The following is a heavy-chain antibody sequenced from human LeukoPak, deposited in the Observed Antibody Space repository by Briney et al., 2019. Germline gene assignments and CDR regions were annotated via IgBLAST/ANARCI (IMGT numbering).Heavy chain of an antibody. V-gene: IGHV1-2*02. J-gene: IGHJ4*02. Sequence: ASVKVSCKASGYTFTGYYMHWVRQAPGQGLEWMGWINPNSGGTNYARKFQGRVTMTRDTSISTAYMELSSLRSEDTAVYYCARDIWGSSWYDDRGLSIFDYWGQGTLVTVSS. CDR1: GYTFTGYY. D-gene: IGHD6-13*01. CDR3: ARDIWGSSWYDDRGLSIFDY. CDR2: INPNSGGT.